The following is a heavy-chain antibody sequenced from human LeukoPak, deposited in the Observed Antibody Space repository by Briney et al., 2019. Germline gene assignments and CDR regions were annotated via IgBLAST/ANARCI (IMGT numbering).Heavy chain of an antibody. CDR3: ARDIVVVPAAIRLRY. CDR1: GYTFTSYG. J-gene: IGHJ4*02. CDR2: IIPIFGTA. V-gene: IGHV1-69*13. Sequence: ASVKVSCKASGYTFTSYGISWVRQAPGQGLEWMGGIIPIFGTANYAQKFQGRVTITADESTSTAYMELSSLRSEDTAVYYCARDIVVVPAAIRLRYWGQGTLVTVSS. D-gene: IGHD2-2*02.